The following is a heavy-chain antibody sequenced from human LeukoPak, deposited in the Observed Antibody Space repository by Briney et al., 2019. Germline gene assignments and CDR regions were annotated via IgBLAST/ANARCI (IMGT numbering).Heavy chain of an antibody. D-gene: IGHD3-22*01. CDR3: ARPSSGYLDDY. CDR2: IYYSGST. Sequence: SETLSLTCTVSGGSISSYYWGWIRQPPGKGLEWIGSIYYSGSTYYNPSLKSRVTISVDTSKNQFSLKLSSVTAADTAVYYCARPSSGYLDDYWGQGTLVTVSS. CDR1: GGSISSYY. J-gene: IGHJ4*02. V-gene: IGHV4-39*01.